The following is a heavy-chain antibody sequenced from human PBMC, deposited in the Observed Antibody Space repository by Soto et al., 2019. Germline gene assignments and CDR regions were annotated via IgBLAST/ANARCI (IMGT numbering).Heavy chain of an antibody. CDR1: GFTLRNSI. CDR3: VKDRNYADDRDQ. CDR2: ISGSGGNT. J-gene: IGHJ5*02. V-gene: IGHV3-23*01. D-gene: IGHD3-16*01. Sequence: GVSLRLSCAASGFTLRNSIMNWVRQPPGKGLEWVSAISGSGGNTYYADSVKGRFTISRDNSKNTLYLQMSSLRAEDTAVYYCVKDRNYADDRDQWGQGTLVTVSS.